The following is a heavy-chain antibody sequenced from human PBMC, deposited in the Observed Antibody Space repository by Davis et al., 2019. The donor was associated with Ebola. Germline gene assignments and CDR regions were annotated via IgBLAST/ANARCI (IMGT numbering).Heavy chain of an antibody. CDR1: GFTFSSYA. CDR2: ISYDGSNK. J-gene: IGHJ4*02. V-gene: IGHV3-30*04. CDR3: AKVPTRGSSSSY. D-gene: IGHD6-6*01. Sequence: PGGSLRLSCAASGFTFSSYAMHWVRQAPGKGLEWVAVISYDGSNKYYADSVKGRFTISRDNSKNTLYLQMNSLRAEDTAVYYCAKVPTRGSSSSYWGQGTLVTVSS.